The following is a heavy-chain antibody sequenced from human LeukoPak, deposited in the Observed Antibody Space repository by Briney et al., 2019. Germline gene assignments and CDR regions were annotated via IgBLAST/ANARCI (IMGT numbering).Heavy chain of an antibody. J-gene: IGHJ4*02. CDR3: ARVGHIQGYYFDY. CDR2: IYYSGST. Sequence: SETLSLTCTVSGGSISSGGYHWSWIRQHPGKGLEWIGYIYYSGSTYYNPSLKSRVTISVDTSKNQFSLKLSSVTAADTAVYYCARVGHIQGYYFDYWGQGTLVTVSS. CDR1: GGSISSGGYH. V-gene: IGHV4-31*03. D-gene: IGHD1-1*01.